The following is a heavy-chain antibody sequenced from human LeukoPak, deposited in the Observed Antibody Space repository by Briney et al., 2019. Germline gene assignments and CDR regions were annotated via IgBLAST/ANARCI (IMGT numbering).Heavy chain of an antibody. V-gene: IGHV3-11*04. J-gene: IGHJ3*02. D-gene: IGHD2-21*02. CDR1: GFTFSDYY. Sequence: PGRSLRLSCAASGFTFSDYYMSWIRQAPGKGLEWVSYISSSGSTIYYVDSVKGRFTISRDNAKNSLYLQMNSLTAEDTAVYYCARDQAVVTAMNAFDIWGQGTMVTVSS. CDR2: ISSSGSTI. CDR3: ARDQAVVTAMNAFDI.